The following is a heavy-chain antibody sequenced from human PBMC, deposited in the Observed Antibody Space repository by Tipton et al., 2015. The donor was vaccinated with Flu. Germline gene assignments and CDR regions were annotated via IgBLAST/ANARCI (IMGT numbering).Heavy chain of an antibody. CDR3: ARRDFSKYVSDPKNWFDR. J-gene: IGHJ5*02. D-gene: IGHD4-11*01. CDR1: GDSIRNDYF. V-gene: IGHV4-38-2*01. CDR2: IHRSGST. Sequence: TLSLTCVVSGDSIRNDYFWGWIRQPPGKGLEWIATIHRSGSTKYNPSLKSRVTISVDTSKNQFSLEMRSVTAADMAFYYCARRDFSKYVSDPKNWFDRWGQGILVTVSS.